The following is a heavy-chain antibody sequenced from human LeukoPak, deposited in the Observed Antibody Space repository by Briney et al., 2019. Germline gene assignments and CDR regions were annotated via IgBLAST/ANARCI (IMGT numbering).Heavy chain of an antibody. CDR1: GFTFSSYA. Sequence: PGRSLRLSCAASGFTFSSYAMHWVRQAPGKGLEWVAVISYDGSNKYYADSVKGRFTISRDNSKNTLYLQMNSLRAEDTAVYYCARDYTIPLDYWGQGTLVTVSS. CDR2: ISYDGSNK. D-gene: IGHD2-2*02. J-gene: IGHJ4*02. V-gene: IGHV3-30*04. CDR3: ARDYTIPLDY.